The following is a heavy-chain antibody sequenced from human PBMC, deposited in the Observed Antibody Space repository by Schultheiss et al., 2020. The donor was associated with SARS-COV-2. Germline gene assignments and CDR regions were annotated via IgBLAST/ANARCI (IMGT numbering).Heavy chain of an antibody. Sequence: SQTLSLTCTVSGGSISSSSYYWGWIRQPPGKGLEWIGEINHSGSTNYNPSLKSRVTISVDTSKNQFSLKLSSVTAADTAVYYCARVVGDIVATVGGGASRFDPWGQGTLVTVSS. D-gene: IGHD5-12*01. CDR2: INHSGST. CDR1: GGSISSSSYY. V-gene: IGHV4-39*07. CDR3: ARVVGDIVATVGGGASRFDP. J-gene: IGHJ5*02.